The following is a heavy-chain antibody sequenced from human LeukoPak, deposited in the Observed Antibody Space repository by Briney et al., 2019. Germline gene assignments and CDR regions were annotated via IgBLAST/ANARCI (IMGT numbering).Heavy chain of an antibody. CDR3: ARVGTWELQRVFDF. Sequence: GSLRLSCATSGFAFSSYWMTWVRQVPGKGLEWVANINREGNEKYYVDSVKGRFTTSRDNAKNSVDLQMDSLRVEDTAVYYCARVGTWELQRVFDFWGQGTLVTVSS. V-gene: IGHV3-7*01. D-gene: IGHD4-23*01. J-gene: IGHJ4*02. CDR1: GFAFSSYW. CDR2: INREGNEK.